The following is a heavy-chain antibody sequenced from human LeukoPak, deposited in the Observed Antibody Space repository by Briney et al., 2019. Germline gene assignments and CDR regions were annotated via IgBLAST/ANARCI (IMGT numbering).Heavy chain of an antibody. D-gene: IGHD6-13*01. Sequence: ASVKVSCKASGYTFTSYGISWVRQAPGQGLEWMGWISAYNGNTNYAQKLQGGVTMTTDTSTSTAYMELRSLRSDDTAVYYCARAPYSSSWYPFPGPGGYFDYWGQGTLVTVSS. CDR1: GYTFTSYG. CDR2: ISAYNGNT. V-gene: IGHV1-18*01. J-gene: IGHJ4*02. CDR3: ARAPYSSSWYPFPGPGGYFDY.